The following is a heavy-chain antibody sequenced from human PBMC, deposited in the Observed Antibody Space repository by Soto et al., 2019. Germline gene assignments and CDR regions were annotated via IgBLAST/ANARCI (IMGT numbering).Heavy chain of an antibody. D-gene: IGHD6-6*01. CDR1: GYMFNTYG. Sequence: QVQLVQSGGEVKKPGASVEVSCRTSGYMFNTYGMSWVRQAPGQGLEWMAWISAYNGNKKYAQTFQGIVPMATDTSTSTVSMELRNLTSDDTGTYFCARTGGGMAARPLEYWGQGTLVTVSS. V-gene: IGHV1-18*04. J-gene: IGHJ4*02. CDR3: ARTGGGMAARPLEY. CDR2: ISAYNGNK.